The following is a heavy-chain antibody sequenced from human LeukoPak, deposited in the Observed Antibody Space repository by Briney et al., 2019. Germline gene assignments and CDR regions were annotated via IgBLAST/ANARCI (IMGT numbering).Heavy chain of an antibody. Sequence: GGSLRLSCAASGFTLSSYAMSWVRQAPGKGLEWVSAVSGSGGSTNYADSVKGRFTISRDNSKNTLYLQMNSLRAEDTALYYCSKSGSGSYYKGGYDNWGQGALVTVSS. V-gene: IGHV3-23*01. CDR3: SKSGSGSYYKGGYDN. D-gene: IGHD3-10*01. J-gene: IGHJ4*02. CDR1: GFTLSSYA. CDR2: VSGSGGST.